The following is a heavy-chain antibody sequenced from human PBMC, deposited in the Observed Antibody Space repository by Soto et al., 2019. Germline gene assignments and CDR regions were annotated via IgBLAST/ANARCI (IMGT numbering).Heavy chain of an antibody. D-gene: IGHD4-17*01. CDR3: ARDGGYGGNPEYYFDY. V-gene: IGHV1-69*13. J-gene: IGHJ4*02. CDR1: GGTFSSYA. Sequence: SVKVSCKASGGTFSSYAISWVRQAPGQGLEWMGGIIPIFGTANYAQKFQGRVTITADESTSTAYMELSSLRSEDTAVYYCARDGGYGGNPEYYFDYWGQGTLVTVS. CDR2: IIPIFGTA.